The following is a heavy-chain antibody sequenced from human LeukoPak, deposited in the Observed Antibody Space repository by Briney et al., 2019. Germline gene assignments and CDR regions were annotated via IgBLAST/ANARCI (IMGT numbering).Heavy chain of an antibody. CDR1: GGNFSSFV. J-gene: IGHJ4*02. Sequence: SVKVSCKASGGNFSSFVISWVRQAPGQGLEWMGGIIPISGTASYAQKFQGRVTITADESTSTAYMELSSLRSEDTAVYYCARGGYCISNTCSLRSFHFDYWGQGTLVTVSS. V-gene: IGHV1-69*13. CDR3: ARGGYCISNTCSLRSFHFDY. CDR2: IIPISGTA. D-gene: IGHD2-2*01.